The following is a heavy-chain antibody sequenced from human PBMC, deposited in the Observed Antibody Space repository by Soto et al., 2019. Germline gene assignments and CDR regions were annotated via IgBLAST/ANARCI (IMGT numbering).Heavy chain of an antibody. J-gene: IGHJ3*02. Sequence: TGGSLRLSCAAPVFTFSSYWMSWVRQAPGKGLEWVANIKQDGSEKYYVDSVKGRFTISRDNAKNSPYLQMNSLRAEDTAVYYCTGRRGLARFDIWGQGTMVTVSS. CDR1: VFTFSSYW. CDR2: IKQDGSEK. CDR3: TGRRGLARFDI. D-gene: IGHD6-6*01. V-gene: IGHV3-7*01.